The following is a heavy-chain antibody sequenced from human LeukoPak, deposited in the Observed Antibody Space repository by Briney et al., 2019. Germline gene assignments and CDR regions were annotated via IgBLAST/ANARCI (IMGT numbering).Heavy chain of an antibody. CDR1: GYTFTGYY. CDR3: ATGAYYDSSGSRGYYYYMDV. J-gene: IGHJ6*03. CDR2: INPNSGGT. Sequence: ASVKVSCKASGYTFTGYYMHWVRQAPGQGLEWMGWINPNSGGTNYAQKFQGRVTMTRDTSISTAYMELSRLRSDDTAVYYCATGAYYDSSGSRGYYYYMDVWGKGTTVTVSS. V-gene: IGHV1-2*02. D-gene: IGHD3-22*01.